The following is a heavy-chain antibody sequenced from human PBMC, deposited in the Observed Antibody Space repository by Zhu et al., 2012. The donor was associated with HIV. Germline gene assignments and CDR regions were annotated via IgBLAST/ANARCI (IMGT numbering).Heavy chain of an antibody. D-gene: IGHD3-22*01. Sequence: EVQLVESGGGVVRPGGSLRLSCAASGFTFDDYGMSWVRQAPGKGLEWVSGINWNGGNTGYADFVKGRFTISRDNAKRSLFLQMNSLRAEDTAFYYCVRRYYGSSGYYSFDYWGQGTLVTV. CDR2: INWNGGNT. V-gene: IGHV3-20*04. CDR1: GFTFDDYG. J-gene: IGHJ4*02. CDR3: VRRYYGSSGYYSFDY.